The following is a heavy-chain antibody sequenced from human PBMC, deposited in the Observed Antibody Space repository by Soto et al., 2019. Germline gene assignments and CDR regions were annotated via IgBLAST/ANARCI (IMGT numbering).Heavy chain of an antibody. CDR3: ARLPIYYYSSAYYQYGNFYI. D-gene: IGHD3-22*01. J-gene: IGHJ3*02. CDR2: IYHTGST. Sequence: TLSLTCAVSGGSVNSAGYSWSWIRQPPGKGLEWIGYIYHTGSTYYNPSLKSRVTISLDRSNNHFSLELSSVTAADTAVYYCARLPIYYYSSAYYQYGNFYIWGQGTMVTVS. V-gene: IGHV4-30-2*01. CDR1: GGSVNSAGYS.